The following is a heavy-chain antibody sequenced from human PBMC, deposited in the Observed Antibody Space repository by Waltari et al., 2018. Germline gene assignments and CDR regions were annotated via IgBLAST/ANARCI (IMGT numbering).Heavy chain of an antibody. Sequence: EVQLVESGGGLVKPGGSLRLSCAASGFTFSSYSMNWVRQAPGKGLEWVAAISSSSSEIDYADSVKGRFTISRDNAKNSLYLQMNSLRAEDTAVYYCARVSLAVAGMGDGYWGQGTLVTVSS. V-gene: IGHV3-21*01. D-gene: IGHD6-19*01. CDR3: ARVSLAVAGMGDGY. CDR2: ISSSSSEI. CDR1: GFTFSSYS. J-gene: IGHJ4*02.